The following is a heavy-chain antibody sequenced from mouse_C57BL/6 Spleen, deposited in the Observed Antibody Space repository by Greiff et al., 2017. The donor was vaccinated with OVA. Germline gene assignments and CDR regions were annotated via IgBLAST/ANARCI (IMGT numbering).Heavy chain of an antibody. Sequence: VQLQQSGAELVRPGASVKLSCTASGFNIADYYMHWVKQRPEQGLEWIGRIDPEDGDTEYAPKFQGKATMTADTSSNTAYLQLSSLTSEDTAVYYCTTLNWDGKDFDYWGQGTTLTVSS. CDR1: GFNIADYY. V-gene: IGHV14-1*01. CDR2: IDPEDGDT. J-gene: IGHJ2*01. CDR3: TTLNWDGKDFDY. D-gene: IGHD4-1*01.